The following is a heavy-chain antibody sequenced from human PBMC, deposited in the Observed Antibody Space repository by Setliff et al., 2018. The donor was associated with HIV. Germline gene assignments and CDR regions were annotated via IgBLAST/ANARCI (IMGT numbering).Heavy chain of an antibody. CDR1: GYIFTDYY. D-gene: IGHD6-13*01. J-gene: IGHJ4*02. V-gene: IGHV1-2*06. CDR2: INPNSGGT. CDR3: ARGLPVAAAGPIDY. Sequence: GASVKVSCKASGYIFTDYYMHWVRQAPGQELGWMGRINPNSGGTNYAQKFQGRVTMTRDTSINTAYMELSRLRSDDTAVYYCARGLPVAAAGPIDYWGQGTLVTVSS.